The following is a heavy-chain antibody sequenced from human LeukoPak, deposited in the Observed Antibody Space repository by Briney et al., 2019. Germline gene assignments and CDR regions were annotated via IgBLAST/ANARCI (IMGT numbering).Heavy chain of an antibody. CDR3: ARDLGWLHYED. CDR1: GFTFSSYS. CDR2: ISSSSSYI. D-gene: IGHD5-12*01. Sequence: PGGSLRLSCGASGFTFSSYSMNWVRQAPGKGLEWVSSISSSSSYIYYADSVKGRFTISRDNAKNSLYLQMNSLRAEDTAVYYCARDLGWLHYEDWGQGTLVTVSS. J-gene: IGHJ4*02. V-gene: IGHV3-21*01.